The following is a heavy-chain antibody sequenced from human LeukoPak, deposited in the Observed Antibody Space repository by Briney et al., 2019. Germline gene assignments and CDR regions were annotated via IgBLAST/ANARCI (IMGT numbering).Heavy chain of an antibody. J-gene: IGHJ4*02. V-gene: IGHV1-69*05. D-gene: IGHD7-27*01. CDR2: IIPIFGTA. Sequence: SVKVSCKASGGTFSSYAISWVRQATGRGLEWMGGIIPIFGTANYAQKFQGRVTITTDESTSRAYKELRSLRPEDTSVCYNARKSVTGDLEHWAQGPVVPVSS. CDR3: ARKSVTGDLEH. CDR1: GGTFSSYA.